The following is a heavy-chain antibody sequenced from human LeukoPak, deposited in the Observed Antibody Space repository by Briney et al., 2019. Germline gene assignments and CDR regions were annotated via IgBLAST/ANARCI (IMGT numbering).Heavy chain of an antibody. Sequence: SGPTLVKPTQTLTLTCTFSGFSLSTGGVGVGWIRQPPGKALEWLALIYWDDEKRYSPSLKTRLTITKDTSKNQVVLTMTNMDPADTATYYCAHRPTCTWEFGYWGQGTLVTVSS. D-gene: IGHD1-26*01. CDR2: IYWDDEK. V-gene: IGHV2-5*02. J-gene: IGHJ4*02. CDR3: AHRPTCTWEFGY. CDR1: GFSLSTGGVG.